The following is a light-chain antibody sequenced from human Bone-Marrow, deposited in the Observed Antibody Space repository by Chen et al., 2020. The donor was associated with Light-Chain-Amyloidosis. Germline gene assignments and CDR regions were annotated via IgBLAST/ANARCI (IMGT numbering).Light chain of an antibody. Sequence: QSALPPPASVSRSPAPSITFSCTGTSSDVGGDNHVSWYQQHPHKAPKLLIYEVTNRPSWVPDRFSGSKSDNTASLTISGLQTEDEADYFCSSYTITNTLVFGSGTRVTVL. J-gene: IGLJ1*01. CDR2: EVT. CDR1: SSDVGGDNH. CDR3: SSYTITNTLV. V-gene: IGLV2-14*01.